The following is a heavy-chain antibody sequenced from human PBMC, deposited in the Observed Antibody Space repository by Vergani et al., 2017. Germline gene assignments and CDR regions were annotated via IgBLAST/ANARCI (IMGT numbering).Heavy chain of an antibody. CDR2: IRSKAYGQAT. Sequence: EVQLVESGGDLVQPGRSLRLSCTASGFTFGYYAMDWFRQAPGQGLEWVGGIRSKAYGQATIYAASVKGRFTISRDESKSYLYLQMNSLQTEDTALYYCVRVKGSNWNDHLYDIWGQGTLVTVSS. CDR1: GFTFGYYA. V-gene: IGHV3-49*03. D-gene: IGHD1-1*01. CDR3: VRVKGSNWNDHLYDI. J-gene: IGHJ3*02.